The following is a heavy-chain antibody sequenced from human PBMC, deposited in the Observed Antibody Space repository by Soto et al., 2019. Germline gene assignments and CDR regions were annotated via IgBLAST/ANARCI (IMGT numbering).Heavy chain of an antibody. D-gene: IGHD3-3*01. V-gene: IGHV4-30-4*01. CDR1: GGSISSGDYY. Sequence: SETLSLTRTVSGGSISSGDYYWSWIRQPPGKGLEWIGYIYYSGSTYYNPSLKSRVTISVDTSKNQFSLKLSSVTAADTAVYYCARGGADFWSGYYHAFDIWGQGTMVTVSS. CDR2: IYYSGST. CDR3: ARGGADFWSGYYHAFDI. J-gene: IGHJ3*02.